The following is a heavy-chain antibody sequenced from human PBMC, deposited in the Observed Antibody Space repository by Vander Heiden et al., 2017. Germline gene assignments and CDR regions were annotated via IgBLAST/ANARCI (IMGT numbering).Heavy chain of an antibody. CDR2: INHSGST. Sequence: QVQLQQCGAGLLKPSETLSLTCAVYGGSFSGYYWSWIRQPPGKGLEWIGEINHSGSTNYNPSLKSRVTISVDTSKNQFSLKLSSVTAADTAVYYCARATGNCSSTSCSQYNWFDPWGQGTLVTVSS. CDR1: GGSFSGYY. D-gene: IGHD2-2*01. J-gene: IGHJ5*02. V-gene: IGHV4-34*01. CDR3: ARATGNCSSTSCSQYNWFDP.